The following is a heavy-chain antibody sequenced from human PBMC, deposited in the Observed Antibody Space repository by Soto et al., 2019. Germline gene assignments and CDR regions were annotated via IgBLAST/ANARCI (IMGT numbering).Heavy chain of an antibody. D-gene: IGHD1-26*01. CDR1: GGSIRSEDYY. CDR3: PRIRIVGSTTCDP. CDR2: ISYSGST. J-gene: IGHJ5*02. Sequence: QVQLQESGPGLVKPSQTLSLTCTVSGGSIRSEDYYWSWIRQPPGKGLEWIGYISYSGSTAYKSSLRKRVIITVDTTKTQVSLKLNSATAAATAVDDCPRIRIVGSTTCDPWGQGTLVTVSS. V-gene: IGHV4-30-4*01.